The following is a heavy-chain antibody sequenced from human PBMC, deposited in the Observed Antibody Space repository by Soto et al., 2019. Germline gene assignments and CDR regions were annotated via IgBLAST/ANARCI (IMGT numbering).Heavy chain of an antibody. V-gene: IGHV4-30-4*01. Sequence: SETLSLTCTVSGGSISSGDYYWSWIRQPPGKGLEWIGYIYYSGSTYYNPSLKSRVTISVDTSKNQFSLKLSSVTAADTAVYYCARGDDYSNYVLLDYWGQGTLVTVSS. CDR1: GGSISSGDYY. CDR2: IYYSGST. J-gene: IGHJ4*02. D-gene: IGHD4-4*01. CDR3: ARGDDYSNYVLLDY.